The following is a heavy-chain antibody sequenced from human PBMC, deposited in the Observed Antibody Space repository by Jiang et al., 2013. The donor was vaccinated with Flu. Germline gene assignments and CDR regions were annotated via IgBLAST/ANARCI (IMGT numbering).Heavy chain of an antibody. CDR2: IYHSGST. Sequence: SGPGLVKPSQTLSLTCAVSGGSISSGGYSWSWIRQPPGKGLEWIGYIYHSGSTYYNPSLKSRVTISVDRSKNQFSLKLSSVTAADTAVYYCARASPGDYYDSSGYYYFDYW. D-gene: IGHD3-22*01. J-gene: IGHJ4*01. CDR3: ARASPGDYYDSSGYYYFDY. V-gene: IGHV4-30-2*01. CDR1: GGSISSGGYS.